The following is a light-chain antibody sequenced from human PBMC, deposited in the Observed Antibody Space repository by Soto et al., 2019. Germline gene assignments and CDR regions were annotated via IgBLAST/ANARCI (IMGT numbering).Light chain of an antibody. CDR2: EVS. J-gene: IGLJ1*01. V-gene: IGLV2-14*01. CDR3: SSYTSSSTLRV. CDR1: SXDVGGYNY. Sequence: QSVLTQPASVSGSPGQSITISCTGTSXDVGGYNYVSWYQQHPGKAPKLMIYEVSNRPSGVSNRFSGSKSGNTASLTISGLQAEDEADYYCSSYTSSSTLRVFGTGTKVTVL.